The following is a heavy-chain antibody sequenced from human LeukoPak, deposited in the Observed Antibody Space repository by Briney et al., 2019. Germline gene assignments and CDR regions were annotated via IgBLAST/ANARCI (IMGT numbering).Heavy chain of an antibody. CDR2: IYYSGST. CDR3: ARDRISYYDRDAFDI. V-gene: IGHV4-59*01. J-gene: IGHJ3*02. CDR1: GGSITSYY. Sequence: PSGTLSLTCTVSGGSITSYYWSWIRQPPGEGLEWIGYIYYSGSTNYNPSLKSRVTISVDTSKNHFSLKLTSVTAADTAVYYCARDRISYYDRDAFDIWGQGTMLTVSS. D-gene: IGHD3-22*01.